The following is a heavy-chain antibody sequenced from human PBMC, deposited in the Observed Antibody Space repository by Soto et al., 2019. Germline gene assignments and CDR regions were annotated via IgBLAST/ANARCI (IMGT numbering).Heavy chain of an antibody. CDR3: AKDSTRNYYDSSGYRY. J-gene: IGHJ4*02. Sequence: EVQLLESGGGLVQPGGSLRLSCAASGFTFSSYAINWVRQAPGKGLEWVSAISGSGGSTYYADSVKGRFTITRDNSKNTLYLQMNSLRAEDTAVYYCAKDSTRNYYDSSGYRYWGQRTLVTVSS. D-gene: IGHD3-22*01. CDR2: ISGSGGST. V-gene: IGHV3-23*01. CDR1: GFTFSSYA.